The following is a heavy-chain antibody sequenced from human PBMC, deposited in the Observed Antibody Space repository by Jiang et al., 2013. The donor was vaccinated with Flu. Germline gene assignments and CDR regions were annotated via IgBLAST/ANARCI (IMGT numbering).Heavy chain of an antibody. CDR2: IASSDFST. Sequence: VQLLESGGGLVQPGGSLRLSCAASGFTFNTYAMAWVRQAPGKGLEWVSAIASSDFSTYYADSVRGRFTISRDNSKNTLFLQMHSLRAEDTAIYYCAKVSSDAFDIWGQGTMATVSS. CDR3: AKVSSDAFDI. V-gene: IGHV3-23*01. J-gene: IGHJ3*02. CDR1: GFTFNTYA.